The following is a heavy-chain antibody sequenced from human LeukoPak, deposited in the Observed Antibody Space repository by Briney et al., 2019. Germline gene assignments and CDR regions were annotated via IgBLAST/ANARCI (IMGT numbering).Heavy chain of an antibody. J-gene: IGHJ6*03. D-gene: IGHD6-6*01. CDR1: GYTFTGYY. CDR2: INPNSGGT. Sequence: ASVKVSCKASGYTFTGYYMHWVRQSPGQGLEWMGWINPNSGGTNYAQKFQGRVTMTRDTSISTAYMELSRLRSDDTAVYYCARGGIAARPVSYYYMDVWGKGTTVTVSS. V-gene: IGHV1-2*02. CDR3: ARGGIAARPVSYYYMDV.